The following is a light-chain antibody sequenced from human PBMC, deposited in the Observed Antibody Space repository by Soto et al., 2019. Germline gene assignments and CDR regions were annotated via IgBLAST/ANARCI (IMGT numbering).Light chain of an antibody. V-gene: IGKV1-5*01. CDR3: QHYGTFSVT. CDR1: QSVSGW. Sequence: DIQMTQSPSTLSASVGDTVTVTCRASQSVSGWLAWYQQKPGEAPKLLIYDASALPRGVPSRFSGSGSGTKFPLTIASLPPDGFATYYCQHYGTFSVTFGPGTKMEI. CDR2: DAS. J-gene: IGKJ1*01.